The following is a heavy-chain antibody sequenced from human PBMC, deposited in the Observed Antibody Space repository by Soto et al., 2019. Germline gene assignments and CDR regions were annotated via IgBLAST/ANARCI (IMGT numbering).Heavy chain of an antibody. D-gene: IGHD3-16*01. Sequence: GGSLRLSCAASGFTFSTYAMSWVRQAPGKGLEWVSVIGEGGFSTQYAASVKGRFTISRDNSKNMLYLQMNSLRSDDKAVYYCARDSITRVSSDVPGMDVWGPGATVTVSS. CDR1: GFTFSTYA. CDR2: IGEGGFST. CDR3: ARDSITRVSSDVPGMDV. J-gene: IGHJ6*02. V-gene: IGHV3-23*01.